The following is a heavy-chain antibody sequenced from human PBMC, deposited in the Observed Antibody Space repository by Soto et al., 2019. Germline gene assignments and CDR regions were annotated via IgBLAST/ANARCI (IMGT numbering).Heavy chain of an antibody. D-gene: IGHD3-22*01. CDR1: GFTFSSYS. V-gene: IGHV3-21*01. CDR2: ISSSGTYI. Sequence: SLRLSCAASGFTFSSYSMNWVRQAPGKGLEWVSSISSSGTYIYYADSVKGRFTISRDNAKNSLYLQMNSLRAEDTAVYYCARASYYYDGSGYHGYWGQGTLVTV. CDR3: ARASYYYDGSGYHGY. J-gene: IGHJ4*02.